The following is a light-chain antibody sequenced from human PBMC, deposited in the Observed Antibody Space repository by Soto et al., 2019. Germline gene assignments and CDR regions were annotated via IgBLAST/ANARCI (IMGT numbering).Light chain of an antibody. CDR3: CSYAGSSTFV. V-gene: IGLV2-23*03. CDR2: EGS. Sequence: QSVLTQPASVSGSPGQSITISCTGTSSDVGGYNYVSWYQQHPGKAPKLMISEGSKRPSGVSNRFSGSKSGNTASLTISGLQTEDEADYYCCSYAGSSTFVFGGGTKLTVL. J-gene: IGLJ2*01. CDR1: SSDVGGYNY.